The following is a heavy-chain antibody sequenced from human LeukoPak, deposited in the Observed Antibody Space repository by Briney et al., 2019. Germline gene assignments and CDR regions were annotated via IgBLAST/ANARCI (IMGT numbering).Heavy chain of an antibody. CDR2: IYYSGST. CDR1: GGSISSYY. D-gene: IGHD6-19*01. CDR3: AREGAIAVAGLPADY. Sequence: SETLSLTCTVSGGSISSYYWSWIRQPPGKGLEWIGYIYYSGSTNYNPSLKSRVTISVDTSKNQFSLKLSSVTAADTAVYYCAREGAIAVAGLPADYWGQGTLVTVSS. V-gene: IGHV4-59*01. J-gene: IGHJ4*02.